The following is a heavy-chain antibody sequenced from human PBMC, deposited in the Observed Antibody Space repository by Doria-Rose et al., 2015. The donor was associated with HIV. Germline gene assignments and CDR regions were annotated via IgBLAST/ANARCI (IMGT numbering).Heavy chain of an antibody. D-gene: IGHD6-13*01. CDR1: GVSLSSPGMG. CDR3: ARIKSSRWYHKYYFDF. CDR2: IFSDDER. J-gene: IGHJ4*02. Sequence: QVTLKESDPVLVKPTETLTLTCTVSGVSLSSPGMGVSWIRQPPGKAPEWLANIFSDDERSYKTSLKSRLTISRGTSKSQVVITMTDMDPVDTATYYCARIKSSRWYHKYYFDFWGQGTLVIVSA. V-gene: IGHV2-26*01.